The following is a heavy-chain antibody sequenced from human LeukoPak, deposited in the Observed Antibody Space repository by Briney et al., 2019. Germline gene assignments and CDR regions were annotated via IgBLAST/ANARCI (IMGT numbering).Heavy chain of an antibody. Sequence: SETLSLTCAVSGYSISSGYYWGWIRQPPGKGLEWIGSIYHSGSTYYNPSLKSRVTISVDTSKTQFSLKLSSVTAADTAVYYCARGKRAAAGTDYWGQGTLVTVSS. D-gene: IGHD6-13*01. CDR3: ARGKRAAAGTDY. V-gene: IGHV4-38-2*01. CDR2: IYHSGST. J-gene: IGHJ4*02. CDR1: GYSISSGYY.